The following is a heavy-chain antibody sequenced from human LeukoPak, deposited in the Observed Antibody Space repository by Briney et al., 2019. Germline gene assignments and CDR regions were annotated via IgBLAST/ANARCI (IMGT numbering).Heavy chain of an antibody. D-gene: IGHD2-2*01. Sequence: GRSLRLSCAASGFTFSSYAMHWVRQAPGKGLEWVAVISYDGSNKYYADSVKGRFTISRDNSKNTLYLQMNSLRAEDTAVYYCARAPPQYCSSTSCYAYYFDYWGQGTLVTVSS. CDR2: ISYDGSNK. V-gene: IGHV3-30-3*01. CDR3: ARAPPQYCSSTSCYAYYFDY. J-gene: IGHJ4*02. CDR1: GFTFSSYA.